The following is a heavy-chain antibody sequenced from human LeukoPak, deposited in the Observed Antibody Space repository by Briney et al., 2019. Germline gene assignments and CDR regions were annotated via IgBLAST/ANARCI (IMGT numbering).Heavy chain of an antibody. D-gene: IGHD5-18*01. CDR1: GGSISSGSYY. V-gene: IGHV4-61*02. CDR3: ARHPVDTAMITPWFDP. J-gene: IGHJ5*02. CDR2: IYTSGRT. Sequence: SETLSLTCTVSGGSISSGSYYWNWIRQPAGKGLEWIGRIYTSGRTNYNPSLKSRVTISVDTSKNQFSLKLSAVTAADTAVYYCARHPVDTAMITPWFDPWGQGTLVTVSS.